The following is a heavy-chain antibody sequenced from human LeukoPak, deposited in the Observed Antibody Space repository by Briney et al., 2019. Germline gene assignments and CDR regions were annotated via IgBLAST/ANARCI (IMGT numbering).Heavy chain of an antibody. V-gene: IGHV1-2*02. Sequence: ASVRVSCKASGYTFTGYYMHWVRQAPGQGLEWMGWINPNSGGTKYAQKFQGRVTMTRDTSISTAYMELSSLRSEDTAVYYCARSKWGAPNAFDIWGQGTMVTVSS. CDR2: INPNSGGT. J-gene: IGHJ3*02. CDR3: ARSKWGAPNAFDI. D-gene: IGHD1-26*01. CDR1: GYTFTGYY.